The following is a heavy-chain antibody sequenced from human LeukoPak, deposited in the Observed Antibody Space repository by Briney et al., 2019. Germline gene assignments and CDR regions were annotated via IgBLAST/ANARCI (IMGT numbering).Heavy chain of an antibody. D-gene: IGHD5-18*01. CDR1: GFTYSSSS. V-gene: IGHV3-21*01. CDR3: ASRTAMVTTDAFDI. J-gene: IGHJ3*02. CDR2: ISSSSSYI. Sequence: GGSLRLSRASCGFTYSSSSMNWVRQAPGKGLEWVSSISSSSSYIYYADSLKGRFTISRDNAKNSLYLQMNSLRAEDTAVYYCASRTAMVTTDAFDIWGQGTMVTVSS.